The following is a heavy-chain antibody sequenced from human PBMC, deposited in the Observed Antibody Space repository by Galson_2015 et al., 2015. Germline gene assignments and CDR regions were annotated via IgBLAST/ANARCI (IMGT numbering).Heavy chain of an antibody. Sequence: SCAASGYTFTGYYMHWVRQAPGQGLEWMGRINPNSGGTNYAQKFQGRVTMTRDTSISTAYMELSRLRSDDTAVYYCARDGGYCSGGSCYTHNWFDPWGQGTLVTVSS. CDR2: INPNSGGT. CDR3: ARDGGYCSGGSCYTHNWFDP. J-gene: IGHJ5*02. CDR1: GYTFTGYY. D-gene: IGHD2-15*01. V-gene: IGHV1-2*06.